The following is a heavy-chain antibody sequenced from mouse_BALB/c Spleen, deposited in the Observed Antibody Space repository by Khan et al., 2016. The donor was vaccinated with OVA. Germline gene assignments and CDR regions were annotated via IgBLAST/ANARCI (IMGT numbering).Heavy chain of an antibody. D-gene: IGHD1-1*01. CDR1: GFTFSSYS. CDR3: ESHLAGSFAY. V-gene: IGHV5-6*01. Sequence: EVELVESGGDLVKPGGSLKLSCAASGFTFSSYSMSWVRQTPDKRLERVASISSGGDYTYYPDIVKGRSTISRDNAKNTLYLEMSSLKSEDTAMYYCESHLAGSFAYWGQGTLVTVSA. J-gene: IGHJ3*01. CDR2: ISSGGDYT.